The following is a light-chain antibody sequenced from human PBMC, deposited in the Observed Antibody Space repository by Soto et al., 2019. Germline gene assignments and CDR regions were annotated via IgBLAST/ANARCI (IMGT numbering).Light chain of an antibody. CDR1: SSDVGSYNL. V-gene: IGLV2-23*01. Sequence: QSALTQPASVSGSPGQSITISCTGTSSDVGSYNLVSWYQQHPGKAPKLMIYEGSKRPSGVSNRFSGSKSGNTASLTISGLQAEDEADYYCCSYADSSTLVFGGGTKLIVL. CDR2: EGS. J-gene: IGLJ3*02. CDR3: CSYADSSTLV.